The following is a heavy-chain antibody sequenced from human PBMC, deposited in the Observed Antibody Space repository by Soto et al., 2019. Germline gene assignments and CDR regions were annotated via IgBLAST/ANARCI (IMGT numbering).Heavy chain of an antibody. J-gene: IGHJ5*02. CDR2: INIDNGDT. D-gene: IGHD6-19*01. Sequence: ASVKVSCKACGYIFTSYAMHWLRQALGHTFEWMGWINIDNGDTKYSQKFRDRVTITRDTSANTAYMELSSLRSEDTAVYYCARDNVYSGGWYQVFDPWGQGTRVTVSS. CDR1: GYIFTSYA. V-gene: IGHV1-3*04. CDR3: ARDNVYSGGWYQVFDP.